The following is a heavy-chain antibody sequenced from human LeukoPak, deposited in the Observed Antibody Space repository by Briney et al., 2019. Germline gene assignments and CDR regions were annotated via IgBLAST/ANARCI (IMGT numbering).Heavy chain of an antibody. CDR3: ARVSYQEGADY. V-gene: IGHV4-4*02. CDR1: GGSISSSNW. J-gene: IGHJ4*02. CDR2: IYHSGST. D-gene: IGHD2-2*01. Sequence: SGTLSLTCAVSGGSISSSNWWSWVRQPPGKGLEWIGEIYHSGSTNYNPSLTSRVTISVDTSKNQFSLKLSFVTAADTAVYYCARVSYQEGADYWGQGTLVTVSS.